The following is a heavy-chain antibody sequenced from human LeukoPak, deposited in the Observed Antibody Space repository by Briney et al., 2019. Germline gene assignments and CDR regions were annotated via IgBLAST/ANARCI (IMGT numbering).Heavy chain of an antibody. D-gene: IGHD5-12*01. CDR3: ARERRSPGIKCFDP. Sequence: SETLSLTCAVYGGSFSDDSWTWPRQSPGEGLEWIGEINHSGLTKYNPSLKSRVSISVEMSKKQFSLKLTSVTAADTAVYYCARERRSPGIKCFDPWGQGTLVTVSS. CDR2: INHSGLT. CDR1: GGSFSDDS. J-gene: IGHJ5*02. V-gene: IGHV4-34*01.